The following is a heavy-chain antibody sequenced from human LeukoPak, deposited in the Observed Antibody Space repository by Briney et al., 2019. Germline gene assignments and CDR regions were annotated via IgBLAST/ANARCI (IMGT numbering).Heavy chain of an antibody. D-gene: IGHD4-11*01. J-gene: IGHJ3*02. CDR2: INTSGGHT. CDR1: GYTFTDYY. CDR3: ARGLERLDSNNYLSFAFDI. V-gene: IGHV1-46*01. Sequence: ASVKVSCKASGYTFTDYYMHWVRQAPGQGLEWMGIINTSGGHTNYAQKFQGGVSMTRDTSTGTLYMDLSSLRFEDTAVYYCARGLERLDSNNYLSFAFDIWGQGTMVTVS.